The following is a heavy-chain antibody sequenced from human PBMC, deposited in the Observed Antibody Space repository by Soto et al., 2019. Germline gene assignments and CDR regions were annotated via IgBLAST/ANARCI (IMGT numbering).Heavy chain of an antibody. J-gene: IGHJ5*02. CDR1: GGTFSSYA. Sequence: SVKVSCKASGGTFSSYAISWVRQAPGQGLEWMGGIIPIFGTANYAQKFQGRVTITTDESTSTAYMELSSLRSEDTAVYYCARGPPYGVFFCGVSCYSPCFDPWGQGTLVSVFS. CDR2: IIPIFGTA. V-gene: IGHV1-69*05. D-gene: IGHD2-15*01. CDR3: ARGPPYGVFFCGVSCYSPCFDP.